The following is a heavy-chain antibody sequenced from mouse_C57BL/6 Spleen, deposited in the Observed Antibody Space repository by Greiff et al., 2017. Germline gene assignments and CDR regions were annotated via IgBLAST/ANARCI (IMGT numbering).Heavy chain of an antibody. Sequence: QVQLQQSGAELVRPGASVTLSCKASGYTFTDYDMHWVKQTPVPGLEWIGALDPEPGGTAYNQKFKGKAILTADKSSSTAYMELRSLTSEDSAVYYCTRGRAIDYWGQGTSVTVSS. CDR3: TRGRAIDY. V-gene: IGHV1-15*01. J-gene: IGHJ4*01. CDR2: LDPEPGGT. CDR1: GYTFTDYD.